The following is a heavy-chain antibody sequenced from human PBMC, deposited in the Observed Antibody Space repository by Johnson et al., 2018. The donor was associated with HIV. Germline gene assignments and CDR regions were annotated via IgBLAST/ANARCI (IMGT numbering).Heavy chain of an antibody. CDR1: GFTFSSYG. Sequence: QVQLVESGGGVVQPGKSLRLSCAASGFTFSSYGMHWVRQAPGKGLEWVAVISYDGSNKYYADSLRGRLTISSDNSKNTVYLQMNSLRTEDTAVYYCAKDVGNYWPDAFDIWGQGTLVTVSS. CDR3: AKDVGNYWPDAFDI. CDR2: ISYDGSNK. J-gene: IGHJ3*02. V-gene: IGHV3-30*18. D-gene: IGHD3-22*01.